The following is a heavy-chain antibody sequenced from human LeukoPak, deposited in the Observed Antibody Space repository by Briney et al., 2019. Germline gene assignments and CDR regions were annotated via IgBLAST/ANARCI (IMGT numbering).Heavy chain of an antibody. D-gene: IGHD2-21*02. V-gene: IGHV3-30-3*01. Sequence: PGRSLRLSCAASGFTFSSYAMHWVRQAPGKGLEWVAVISYDGSNKYYADSVKGRFTISRDNSKNTLYLQMNSLRAEDTAVYYCARGFGHIVVVTAKGWFDPWGQGTLVTVS. CDR1: GFTFSSYA. J-gene: IGHJ5*02. CDR2: ISYDGSNK. CDR3: ARGFGHIVVVTAKGWFDP.